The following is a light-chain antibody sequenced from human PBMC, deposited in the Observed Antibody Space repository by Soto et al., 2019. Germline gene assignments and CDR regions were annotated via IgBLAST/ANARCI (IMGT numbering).Light chain of an antibody. CDR2: AAT. V-gene: IGKV3-11*01. Sequence: IGCTAPPNTLSSSPGSSSTLSSSASQSVSSYLAWYQQKPGQAPRLLISAATNRATGIPARFSGSGSRTDFTLTISSLEPEDFAVYYCQQRSNWTFTFGPGTKVDIK. J-gene: IGKJ3*01. CDR3: QQRSNWTFT. CDR1: QSVSSY.